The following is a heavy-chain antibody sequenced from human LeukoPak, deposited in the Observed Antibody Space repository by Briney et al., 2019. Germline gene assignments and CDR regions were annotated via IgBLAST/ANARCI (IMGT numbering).Heavy chain of an antibody. Sequence: SETLSLTCTVSGGSISTSSYYWSWIRQPAGKGLEWIGRIYTSGSTNYNPSLKSRVTMSVDTSKNQFSLKLSSVTAADTAVYYCARDVRSSSWYSYYYYYMDVWGKGTTVTISS. CDR1: GGSISTSSYY. V-gene: IGHV4-61*02. D-gene: IGHD6-13*01. J-gene: IGHJ6*03. CDR3: ARDVRSSSWYSYYYYYMDV. CDR2: IYTSGST.